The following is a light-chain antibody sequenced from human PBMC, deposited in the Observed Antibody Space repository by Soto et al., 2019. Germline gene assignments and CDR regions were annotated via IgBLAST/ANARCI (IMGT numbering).Light chain of an antibody. V-gene: IGLV1-51*02. CDR1: IGSSY. J-gene: IGLJ2*01. Sequence: QSVLTQPPSVSAAPGQTVTISCSGIGSSYISWYQQLPGTAPKLLVYESNKRPSGIPDRFSGSKSGTSATLGITGLQTGDEADYYCGTWDNSLSAGVFGGGTQLTVL. CDR2: ESN. CDR3: GTWDNSLSAGV.